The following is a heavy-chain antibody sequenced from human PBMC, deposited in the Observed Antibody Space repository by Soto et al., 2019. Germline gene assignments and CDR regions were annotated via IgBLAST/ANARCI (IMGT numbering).Heavy chain of an antibody. CDR1: GGTFSSYA. Sequence: QVQLVQSGAEVKKPGSSVKVSCKASGGTFSSYAISWVRQAPGQGLEWMGGIIPIFGTANYAQKFQGRVTITADESTSTAYMELSSLSSEDTAVYYCAIDCSGGSCSTYYYYYYGMDVWGQGTTVTVSS. D-gene: IGHD2-15*01. V-gene: IGHV1-69*01. CDR3: AIDCSGGSCSTYYYYYYGMDV. CDR2: IIPIFGTA. J-gene: IGHJ6*02.